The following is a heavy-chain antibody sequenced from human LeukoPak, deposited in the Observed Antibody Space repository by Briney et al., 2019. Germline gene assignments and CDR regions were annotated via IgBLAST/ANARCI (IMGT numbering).Heavy chain of an antibody. CDR3: ARAGYCSGGSCCIHSFFDY. Sequence: GASVKVSCKASGYTFTGYYMHWVRQAPGQRLEWMGWINAGNGNTKYSQKFQGRVTITRDTSASTAYMELSSLRSEDTAVYYCARAGYCSGGSCCIHSFFDYWGQGTLVTVSS. CDR2: INAGNGNT. V-gene: IGHV1-3*01. J-gene: IGHJ4*02. D-gene: IGHD2-15*01. CDR1: GYTFTGYY.